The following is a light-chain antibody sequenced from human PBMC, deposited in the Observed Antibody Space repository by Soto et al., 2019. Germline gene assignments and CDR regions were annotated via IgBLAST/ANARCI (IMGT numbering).Light chain of an antibody. Sequence: DIQMTQSPPTLSESVGNRANIYCRASQSISRWLAWYQQKPGKAPKLLIYEASNLESGVPSRFSGSGSGTEFTLTISSLQPDDFAVYHCQQYDNWVPSTFGQGTKV. CDR3: QQYDNWVPST. J-gene: IGKJ1*01. V-gene: IGKV1-5*01. CDR2: EAS. CDR1: QSISRW.